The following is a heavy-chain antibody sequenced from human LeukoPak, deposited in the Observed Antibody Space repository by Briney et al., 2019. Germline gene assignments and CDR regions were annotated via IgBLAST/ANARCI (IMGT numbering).Heavy chain of an antibody. CDR2: ISGGGANT. Sequence: PGGSLGLSCEASGFTFNNYAMSWVRQAPGKGLEWVATISGGGANTYYADFVKGRFTISRDNSENTVYLQMKYLRAEDTAIYFCAKDGGGWLSTGWYYFDYWSQGTLVTVSS. V-gene: IGHV3-23*01. CDR3: AKDGGGWLSTGWYYFDY. J-gene: IGHJ4*02. D-gene: IGHD6-19*01. CDR1: GFTFNNYA.